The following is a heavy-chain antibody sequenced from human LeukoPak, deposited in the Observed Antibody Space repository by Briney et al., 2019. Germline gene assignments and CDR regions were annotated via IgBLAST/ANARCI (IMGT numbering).Heavy chain of an antibody. CDR1: GFTFSSYA. CDR3: AKGQWDIVVVPAAIRVYYYYYMDV. D-gene: IGHD2-2*02. Sequence: GGSLRLSCAASGFTFSSYAMSWVRQAPGKGLEWVSAISGSGGSTYYADSVKGRFTISRDNSKNTLYLQMNSLRAEDTAVYYCAKGQWDIVVVPAAIRVYYYYYMDVWGKGTTVTVSS. J-gene: IGHJ6*03. V-gene: IGHV3-23*01. CDR2: ISGSGGST.